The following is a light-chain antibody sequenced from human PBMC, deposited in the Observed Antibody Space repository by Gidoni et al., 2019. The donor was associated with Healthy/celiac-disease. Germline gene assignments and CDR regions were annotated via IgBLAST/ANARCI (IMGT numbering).Light chain of an antibody. V-gene: IGKV3-15*01. CDR2: GAS. CDR1: QSVSSN. Sequence: EIVMTQSPATLSVSPGARATLSCRARQSVSSNLAWYQQKPGQAPMLLIYGASTRATGIPAWFSGSGSGTEFTLTISSLQSEDFAVYYCQQYNNWPPSTFGPGTKVDIK. CDR3: QQYNNWPPST. J-gene: IGKJ3*01.